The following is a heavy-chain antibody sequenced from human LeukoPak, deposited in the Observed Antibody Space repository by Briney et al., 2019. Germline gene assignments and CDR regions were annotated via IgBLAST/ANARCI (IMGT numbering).Heavy chain of an antibody. J-gene: IGHJ3*02. V-gene: IGHV4-4*07. Sequence: SETLSLTCTVSGGSINNYYWSWIRQPAGKGLEWIGRIYTRGSTNYNPSLKSRVTMSVDTSKNQISLKLSSVTAADTAVYYCARGRYCSADICSGGDAFDIWGQGTMVSVSS. CDR1: GGSINNYY. CDR3: ARGRYCSADICSGGDAFDI. CDR2: IYTRGST. D-gene: IGHD2-15*01.